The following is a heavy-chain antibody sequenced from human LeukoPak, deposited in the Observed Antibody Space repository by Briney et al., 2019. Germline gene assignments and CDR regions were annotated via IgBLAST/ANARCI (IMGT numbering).Heavy chain of an antibody. CDR1: GGSISSYY. J-gene: IGHJ6*03. CDR2: IYTSGST. Sequence: PSETLSLTCTVSGGSISSYYWSWIRQPAGKGLEWIGRIYTSGSTNYNPSLKSRVTISVDTSKNQFSLKLSSVTAADTAVYYCARHIGIQDYYYYYMDVWGKGTTVTVSS. V-gene: IGHV4-4*07. D-gene: IGHD2-21*01. CDR3: ARHIGIQDYYYYYMDV.